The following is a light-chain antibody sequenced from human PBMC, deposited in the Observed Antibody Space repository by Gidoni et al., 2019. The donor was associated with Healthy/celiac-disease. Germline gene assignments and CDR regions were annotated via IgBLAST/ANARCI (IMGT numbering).Light chain of an antibody. CDR3: SSYTSSGTLV. V-gene: IGLV2-14*03. CDR2: DVS. J-gene: IGLJ2*01. CDR1: SSDFGTYNY. Sequence: QSALTQPASVSGSPVQSITISCTETSSDFGTYNYVSLYQPHPGKAPKLMIYDVSNRPSGVSNRFSGSKSGNTASLTISGLQAEDEADYYCSSYTSSGTLVFGGGTKLTVL.